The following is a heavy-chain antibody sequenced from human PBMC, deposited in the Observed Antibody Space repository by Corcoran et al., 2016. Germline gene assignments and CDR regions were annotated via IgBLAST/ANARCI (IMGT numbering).Heavy chain of an antibody. D-gene: IGHD6-13*01. CDR2: MNPNSGNT. Sequence: QVQLVQSGAEVKKPGASVKVSCKASGYTFTSYDINWVRQATGQGLEWMGWMNPNSGNTGYAQKFQGRVTMTRNTSISTAYMELSSLRSEDTAGYYCATTYSSSWYYYYGMDVWGQGTTVTVSS. CDR3: ATTYSSSWYYYYGMDV. CDR1: GYTFTSYD. V-gene: IGHV1-8*01. J-gene: IGHJ6*02.